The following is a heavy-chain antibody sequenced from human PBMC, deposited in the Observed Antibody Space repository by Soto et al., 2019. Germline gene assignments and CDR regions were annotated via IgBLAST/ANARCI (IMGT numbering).Heavy chain of an antibody. CDR1: GGSISSYY. V-gene: IGHV4-59*01. Sequence: ADTLSLTWTVSGGSISSYYWSWIRQPPGKGLEWIAYIYYSGSTSYNLSLKSRVSISLDTSKNQFSLKLSSVTAADTAMYYCARRGNYYGLDVWGQGTTVTVSS. J-gene: IGHJ6*02. CDR3: ARRGNYYGLDV. CDR2: IYYSGST.